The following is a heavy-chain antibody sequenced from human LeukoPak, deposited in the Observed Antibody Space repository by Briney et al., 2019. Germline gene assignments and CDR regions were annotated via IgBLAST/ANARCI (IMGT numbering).Heavy chain of an antibody. CDR2: INSDGRST. V-gene: IGHV3-74*01. Sequence: GGSLRLSCAASGFTFSSYWMHWVRQAPGKGLVWVSRINSDGRSTSYADSVKGRFTISRDNAKNTLDLQMNSLRAEDMAVYYCARAYSSGYYSFDYWGQGTLVTVSS. CDR1: GFTFSSYW. CDR3: ARAYSSGYYSFDY. D-gene: IGHD3-22*01. J-gene: IGHJ4*02.